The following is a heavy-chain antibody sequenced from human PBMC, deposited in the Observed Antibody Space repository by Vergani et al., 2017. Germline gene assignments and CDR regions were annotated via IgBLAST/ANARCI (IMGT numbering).Heavy chain of an antibody. V-gene: IGHV3-23*01. CDR3: AKAPFTIFGVVIERLLYYFDY. Sequence: EVQLLESGGGLVQPGGSLRLSCAASGFTFSSYAMSWVRQAPGKGLEWVSAISGSGGSTYYADSVKGRFTISRDNSKNTLYLQMNSLRAEDTAVYYCAKAPFTIFGVVIERLLYYFDYWGQGTLVTVSS. CDR2: ISGSGGST. J-gene: IGHJ4*02. CDR1: GFTFSSYA. D-gene: IGHD3-3*01.